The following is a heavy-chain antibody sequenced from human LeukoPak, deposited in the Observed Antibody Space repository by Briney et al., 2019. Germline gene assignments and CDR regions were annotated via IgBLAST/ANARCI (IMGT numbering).Heavy chain of an antibody. CDR1: GASISSGNW. CDR3: AREGTDGYNYNI. CDR2: IYRSGST. Sequence: SETLSLTCAVSGASISSGNWWTWVRQPPGKGLEWIGEIYRSGSTNYNPSLKSRVSISVDMSNNQFSLNLRSMTAADTAMYYCAREGTDGYNYNIWGQGTMVTVSS. J-gene: IGHJ3*02. V-gene: IGHV4-4*02. D-gene: IGHD5-24*01.